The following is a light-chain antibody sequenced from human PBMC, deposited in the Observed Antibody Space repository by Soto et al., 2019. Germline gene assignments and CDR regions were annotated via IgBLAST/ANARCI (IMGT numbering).Light chain of an antibody. Sequence: EIVLTQSPATLSLSPGETATLSCRASQSVSNSLGWYQQKPGQAPRLLIYDASASATGIPARFSGSGSATDFILTISRLEPEDFVVYYCQQYSRWPTTFGGGTKVEI. J-gene: IGKJ4*01. V-gene: IGKV3-11*01. CDR3: QQYSRWPTT. CDR1: QSVSNS. CDR2: DAS.